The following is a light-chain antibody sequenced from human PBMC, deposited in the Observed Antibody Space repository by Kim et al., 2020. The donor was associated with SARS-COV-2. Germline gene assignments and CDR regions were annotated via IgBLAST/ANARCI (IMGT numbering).Light chain of an antibody. CDR3: QQYNTYWT. CDR1: QNINNW. V-gene: IGKV1-5*03. Sequence: SASVRDRVAITCRASQNINNWLAWYQQKPGKAPKLLINKASSLESGVPSRFSGSGSGTEFTLTISTLQPDDFATYYCQQYNTYWTFGQGTKVDIK. J-gene: IGKJ1*01. CDR2: KAS.